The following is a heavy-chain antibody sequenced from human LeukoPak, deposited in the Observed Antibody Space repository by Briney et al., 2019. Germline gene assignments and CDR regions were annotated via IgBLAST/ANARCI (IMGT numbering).Heavy chain of an antibody. V-gene: IGHV1-2*02. J-gene: IGHJ6*03. CDR3: AASHGVYSNYALYYYYMDV. Sequence: ASVKVSCKASGYTFTGYYMHWVRQAPGQGLEWMGWINPNSGGTNYAQKFQGRVTMTRDTSISTAYMELSRLRSDDTAVYYCAASHGVYSNYALYYYYMDVWGKGTTVTVSS. CDR1: GYTFTGYY. D-gene: IGHD4-11*01. CDR2: INPNSGGT.